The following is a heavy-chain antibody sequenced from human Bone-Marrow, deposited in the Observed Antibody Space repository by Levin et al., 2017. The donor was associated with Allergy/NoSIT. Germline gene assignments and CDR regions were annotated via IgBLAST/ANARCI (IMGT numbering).Heavy chain of an antibody. CDR1: GFTFSSYG. CDR2: ISYDGSNK. D-gene: IGHD1-26*01. CDR3: AKDFQRWELLPLDY. V-gene: IGHV3-30*18. J-gene: IGHJ4*02. Sequence: PGGSLRLSCAASGFTFSSYGMHWVRQAPGKGLEWVAVISYDGSNKYYADSVKGRFTISRDNSKNTLYLQMNSLRAEDTAVYYCAKDFQRWELLPLDYWGQGTLVTVSS.